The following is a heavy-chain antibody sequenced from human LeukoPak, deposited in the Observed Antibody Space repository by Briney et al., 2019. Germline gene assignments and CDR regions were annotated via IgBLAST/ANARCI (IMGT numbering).Heavy chain of an antibody. CDR3: ARDSGITGNRGLWRGDYYYYYMDV. J-gene: IGHJ6*03. D-gene: IGHD1-20*01. CDR2: INSDGSSI. V-gene: IGHV3-74*01. Sequence: GGSLRLSCAASGFTFSSYWMHWVRQAPGKGLVWVSRINSDGSSISFADSVKGRFTISRDNAKNTLYLQMNSLRAEDTAVYYCARDSGITGNRGLWRGDYYYYYMDVWGKGTTVTVSS. CDR1: GFTFSSYW.